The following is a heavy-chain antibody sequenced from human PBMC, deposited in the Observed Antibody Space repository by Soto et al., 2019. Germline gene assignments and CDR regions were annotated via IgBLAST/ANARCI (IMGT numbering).Heavy chain of an antibody. D-gene: IGHD6-19*01. J-gene: IGHJ3*02. V-gene: IGHV6-1*01. Sequence: KQSQTLSLTCAISGDSVSSNSAAWNWIRQSPSRGLEWLGRTYYRSKWYNDYAVSVKSRITINPDTSKNQFSLQLNSVTPEDTAVYYCARGVGSFGYSSGYDAFDIWGQGTMVTVSS. CDR2: TYYRSKWYN. CDR1: GDSVSSNSAA. CDR3: ARGVGSFGYSSGYDAFDI.